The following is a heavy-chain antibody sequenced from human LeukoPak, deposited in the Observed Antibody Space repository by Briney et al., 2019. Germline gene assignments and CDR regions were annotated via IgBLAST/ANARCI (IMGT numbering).Heavy chain of an antibody. J-gene: IGHJ5*02. CDR2: INHSGST. Sequence: SETLSLTCAVYGGSFSGYYWSWIRQPPGKGLDWIGEINHSGSTNYNPSLKSRVTISVDTSRNQFSLKLNSVTAADTALYYCARGRGTLYSSSWYNWFDPWGQGTLVTVSS. CDR1: GGSFSGYY. CDR3: ARGRGTLYSSSWYNWFDP. V-gene: IGHV4-34*01. D-gene: IGHD6-13*01.